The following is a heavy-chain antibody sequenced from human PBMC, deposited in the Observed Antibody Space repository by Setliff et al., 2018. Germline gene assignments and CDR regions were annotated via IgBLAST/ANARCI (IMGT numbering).Heavy chain of an antibody. J-gene: IGHJ3*02. CDR3: ARNKADDKSGADTFDM. V-gene: IGHV4-34*01. CDR1: GGSFSDYY. CDR2: SKYRGNT. D-gene: IGHD3-22*01. Sequence: SETLSLTCAVYGGSFSDYYWSWLRQSPGKGLEWIGESKYRGNTNYNAPLKSRVTISVDTSKNQLFLKLSSVTAADTAVYYCARNKADDKSGADTFDMWGQGTMVTVSS.